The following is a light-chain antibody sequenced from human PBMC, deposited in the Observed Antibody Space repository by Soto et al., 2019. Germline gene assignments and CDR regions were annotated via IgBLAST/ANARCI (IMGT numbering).Light chain of an antibody. CDR1: EDIRNE. V-gene: IGKV1-6*02. J-gene: IGKJ1*01. CDR2: AAS. Sequence: AIQMTQSPSSLSASVGDRVTITCRASEDIRNELGWYQHKPGKAPKFLIYAASSLRSGVPSRFSGSGSGTDFTLTISSLQPDDFATYYCQQYNDYPWTFGQGTKVDIK. CDR3: QQYNDYPWT.